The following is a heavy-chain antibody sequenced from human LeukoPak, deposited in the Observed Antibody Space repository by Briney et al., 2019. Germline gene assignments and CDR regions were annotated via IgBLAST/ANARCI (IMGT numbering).Heavy chain of an antibody. CDR2: IYYSGST. CDR1: GGSISGSSYY. D-gene: IGHD6-19*01. Sequence: SETLSLTCTVSGGSISGSSYYWGWIRQPPGKGLEWIGSIYYSGSTYYNPSLKSRVTISVDTSKNQFSLKLSSVTAADTAVYYCARQVGKYSSGWELDYWGQGTLVTVSS. V-gene: IGHV4-39*01. J-gene: IGHJ4*02. CDR3: ARQVGKYSSGWELDY.